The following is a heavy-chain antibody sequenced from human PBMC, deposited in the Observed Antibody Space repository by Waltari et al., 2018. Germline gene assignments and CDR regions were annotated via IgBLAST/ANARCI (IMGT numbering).Heavy chain of an antibody. CDR2: IYPGDSET. V-gene: IGHV5-51*01. D-gene: IGHD6-13*01. CDR3: ARRSDSWGPWDY. CDR1: GDSFTTYW. J-gene: IGHJ4*02. Sequence: DVQLVQSGAEVKKHGESLKITWKGCGDSFTTYWIGWLRQMPGKGLEWRGIIYPGDSETRYSPSFQGQVPISADKSISTAYLQWSSLKASDTAIYYCARRSDSWGPWDYWGQGTLVTVSS.